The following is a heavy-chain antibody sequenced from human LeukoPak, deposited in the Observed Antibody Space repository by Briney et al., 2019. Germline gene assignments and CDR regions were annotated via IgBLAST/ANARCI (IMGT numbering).Heavy chain of an antibody. CDR3: ASRHCSGGDCYFAGADPFDH. J-gene: IGHJ4*02. Sequence: PGGSLRLSCGVSGLTFSNFWMTWVRQPPGKGLEWVANIRYDGSAKYYVDSVKGRFTTSRDNAKNSLYLQMNSLRVEDTAVYYCASRHCSGGDCYFAGADPFDHWGQGTLVTVSS. CDR1: GLTFSNFW. V-gene: IGHV3-7*03. CDR2: IRYDGSAK. D-gene: IGHD2-21*01.